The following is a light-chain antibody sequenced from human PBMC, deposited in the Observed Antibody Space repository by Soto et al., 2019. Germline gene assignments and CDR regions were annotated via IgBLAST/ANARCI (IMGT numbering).Light chain of an antibody. CDR2: EVS. Sequence: QSVLTQPPSASGSPGQSVTISCTGTSSDVGGYNYVSWYQQHPGKAPKLMIHEVSKQPSGVPDRFSGSKSGNTASLTVSGLQAEDEADYYCSSFAGNNIYVFGTGTKVTVL. CDR3: SSFAGNNIYV. J-gene: IGLJ1*01. CDR1: SSDVGGYNY. V-gene: IGLV2-8*01.